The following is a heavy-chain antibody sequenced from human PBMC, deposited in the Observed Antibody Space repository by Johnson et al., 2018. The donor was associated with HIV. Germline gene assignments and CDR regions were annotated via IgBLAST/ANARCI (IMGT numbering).Heavy chain of an antibody. V-gene: IGHV3-30*02. D-gene: IGHD6-19*01. CDR3: AKARSGGPGALAI. J-gene: IGHJ3*02. CDR1: GFTFSSYG. CDR2: IRYDESNK. Sequence: QVQLVESGGGVVRPGGSLRLSCAASGFTFSSYGMHWVRQAPDKGLEWVAFIRYDESNKYYADSVKGRFTISRDNSKNTLYLHMNSLRAEDTAVYCCAKARSGGPGALAIWGQGTMVTVSS.